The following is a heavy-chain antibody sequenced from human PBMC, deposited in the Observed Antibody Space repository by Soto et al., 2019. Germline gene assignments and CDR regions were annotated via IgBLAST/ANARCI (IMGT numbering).Heavy chain of an antibody. D-gene: IGHD4-17*01. CDR2: IYPGDSDT. Sequence: PGESLKISCKGSGYSFTSYWIGWVRQMPGKGLEWMGIIYPGDSDTRYSPSFQGQVTISADKSISTAYLQWSSLKASDTAMYYCARRDYVPPIPHCGMDVWGQGTTVTVSS. CDR3: ARRDYVPPIPHCGMDV. J-gene: IGHJ6*02. V-gene: IGHV5-51*01. CDR1: GYSFTSYW.